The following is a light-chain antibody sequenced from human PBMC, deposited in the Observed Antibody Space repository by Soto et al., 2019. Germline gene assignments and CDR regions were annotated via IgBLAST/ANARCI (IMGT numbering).Light chain of an antibody. CDR3: QQYNSYSLALLT. J-gene: IGKJ4*01. CDR1: QSISSW. CDR2: KAS. Sequence: DIQMTQSPSTLSASVGDRVTITCRASQSISSWLAWYQQKPGKAPKLLIYKASSLESGVPSRFSGSGSGTEFTLTISSLQPDDFATYYCQQYNSYSLALLTFGGGTKVEIK. V-gene: IGKV1-5*03.